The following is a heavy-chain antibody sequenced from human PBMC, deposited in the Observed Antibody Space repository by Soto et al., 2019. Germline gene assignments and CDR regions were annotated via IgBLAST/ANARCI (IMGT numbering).Heavy chain of an antibody. Sequence: QVQLQESGPGLVKPSETLSLTCTVSGGSISSYYWSWIRQPPGKGLEWIGYIYYSGSTNYNPSLKSRVTISVDTSKNQFSLKLSSVTAADTAVYYCARRTDYCSSTSCYPYWFDPWGQGTLVTVSS. CDR1: GGSISSYY. CDR2: IYYSGST. D-gene: IGHD2-2*01. CDR3: ARRTDYCSSTSCYPYWFDP. J-gene: IGHJ5*02. V-gene: IGHV4-59*08.